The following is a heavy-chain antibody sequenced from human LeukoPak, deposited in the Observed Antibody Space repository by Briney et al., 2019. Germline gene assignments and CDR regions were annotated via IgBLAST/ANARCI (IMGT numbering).Heavy chain of an antibody. CDR3: TFKMDV. D-gene: IGHD2/OR15-2a*01. CDR1: GFTFSNYW. V-gene: IGHV3-7*01. J-gene: IGHJ6*04. CDR2: ITQDGSTR. Sequence: GGSLRLSCAASGFTFSNYWMNWVRQAPGKGLEWVANITQDGSTRYYVESVRGRSSISRANAKDSVYLQRTSLRAETSAVYSCTFKMDVWGRGTTVIVSS.